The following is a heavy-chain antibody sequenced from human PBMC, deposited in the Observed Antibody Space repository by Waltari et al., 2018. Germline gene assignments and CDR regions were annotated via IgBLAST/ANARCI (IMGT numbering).Heavy chain of an antibody. CDR3: AKTLYGGADY. CDR1: GFPCGTFA. V-gene: IGHV3-23*01. Sequence: EVQLLESGGGLVQPGGSLRLSCAASGFPCGTFAMTWVRLAPGKGLECVSGISGNGGRTSYADSVKGRFTISRDNSKNTLYLLMNSLRADDTAVYYCAKTLYGGADYWGQGTLVTVSS. CDR2: ISGNGGRT. D-gene: IGHD4-17*01. J-gene: IGHJ4*02.